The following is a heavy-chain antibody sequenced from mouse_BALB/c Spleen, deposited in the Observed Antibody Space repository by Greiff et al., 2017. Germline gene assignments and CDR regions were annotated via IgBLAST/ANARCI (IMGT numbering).Heavy chain of an antibody. J-gene: IGHJ3*01. CDR3: ARPSPWCAY. CDR2: ISSGGGST. CDR1: GFAFSSYD. V-gene: IGHV5-12-1*01. Sequence: EVQLVESGGGLVKPGGSLKLSCAASGFAFSSYDMSWVRQTPAKRLEWVAYISSGGGSTYYPDTVKGRFTSSRDNAKNTLYRQMCSLKSEDTAMYYCARPSPWCAYWGQGTLVTVSA.